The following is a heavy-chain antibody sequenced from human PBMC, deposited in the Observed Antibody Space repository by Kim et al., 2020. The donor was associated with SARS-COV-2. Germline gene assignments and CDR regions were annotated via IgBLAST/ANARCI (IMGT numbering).Heavy chain of an antibody. CDR1: GLTFSDYW. D-gene: IGHD3-10*01. CDR2: IRQDGGEK. V-gene: IGHV3-7*03. CDR3: ARDLTVCTRGFDY. Sequence: GGSLRLSCATSGLTFSDYWMSWVRQAPGKGLEWVANIRQDGGEKNYVDSVKGRFTISRDNAKNSLYLQMNSLRADDTAVYYCARDLTVCTRGFDYWGQGTLVTVSS. J-gene: IGHJ4*02.